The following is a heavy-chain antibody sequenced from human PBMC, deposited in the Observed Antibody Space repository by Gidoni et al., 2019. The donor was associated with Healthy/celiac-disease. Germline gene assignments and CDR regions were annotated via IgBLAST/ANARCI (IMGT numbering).Heavy chain of an antibody. D-gene: IGHD3-9*01. CDR1: GGSISSYY. Sequence: QVQLQESGPGLVKPSETLSLTCTVSGGSISSYYWSWIRPPPGKGLEWIGYIYYSGSTNYNPSLKSRVTISVDTSKNQFSLKLSSVTAADTAVYYCARQREGYDILTGYYKDWYFDLWGRGTLVTVSS. CDR2: IYYSGST. J-gene: IGHJ2*01. V-gene: IGHV4-59*08. CDR3: ARQREGYDILTGYYKDWYFDL.